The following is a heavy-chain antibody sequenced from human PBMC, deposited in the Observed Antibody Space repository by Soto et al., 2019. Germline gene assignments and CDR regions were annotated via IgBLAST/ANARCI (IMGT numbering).Heavy chain of an antibody. J-gene: IGHJ4*02. CDR2: ISNNGVST. CDR1: GFSFSNYA. D-gene: IGHD2-2*01. CDR3: ARGGPYQLLSDFDY. V-gene: IGHV3-64*01. Sequence: EVQLVESGGILVQPGGSLRLSCVASGFSFSNYAMHWVRQAPGKGLEYVSAISNNGVSTYYANSVKGRFIISRDNSKNTLYLQMGSLRAEDMAVYYCARGGPYQLLSDFDYWGQGTLVTDSS.